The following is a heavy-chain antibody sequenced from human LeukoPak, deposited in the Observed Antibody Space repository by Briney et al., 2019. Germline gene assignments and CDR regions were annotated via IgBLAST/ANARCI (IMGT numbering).Heavy chain of an antibody. CDR1: GGSFSGYY. J-gene: IGHJ4*02. CDR3: ASRYAQQLVPEVAPFDY. D-gene: IGHD6-13*01. CDR2: INHSGST. V-gene: IGHV4-34*01. Sequence: PSETLSLTCAVYGGSFSGYYWSWIRQPPGKGLEWIGEINHSGSTNYNPSLKSRVTISVDTSKNQFSLKLSSVTAADTAVYYCASRYAQQLVPEVAPFDYWGQGTLVTVSS.